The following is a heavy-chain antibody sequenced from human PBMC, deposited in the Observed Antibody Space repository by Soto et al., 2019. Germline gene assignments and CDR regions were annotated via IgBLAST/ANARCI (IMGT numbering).Heavy chain of an antibody. D-gene: IGHD1-26*01. V-gene: IGHV3-23*01. Sequence: GGSLRLSCVASGFTFSTYAMSWVRQAPGKGLEWVSTISGSGGNTYYADSVKGRFTISRDNSKNTLFLQMNSLRAEDTAVYYCASRSSYIVGDPAFDYWGQGTLVTVPQ. J-gene: IGHJ4*02. CDR1: GFTFSTYA. CDR3: ASRSSYIVGDPAFDY. CDR2: ISGSGGNT.